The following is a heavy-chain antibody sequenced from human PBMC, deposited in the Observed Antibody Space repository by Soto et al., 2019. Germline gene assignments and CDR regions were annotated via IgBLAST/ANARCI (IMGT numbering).Heavy chain of an antibody. CDR1: GFTVSSHH. Sequence: EVQLVESGGGLIQPGGSLRLSCAPSGFTVSSHHMSWVRQAPGKGLEWVSFIYTGGITYYADSVRGRFTISRDNYKNTLYLQMNSLRVEDTAFYYCAGDCSDTSSYPALGAWGQGTLVTVSS. CDR2: IYTGGIT. D-gene: IGHD2-2*01. V-gene: IGHV3-53*01. J-gene: IGHJ5*02. CDR3: AGDCSDTSSYPALGA.